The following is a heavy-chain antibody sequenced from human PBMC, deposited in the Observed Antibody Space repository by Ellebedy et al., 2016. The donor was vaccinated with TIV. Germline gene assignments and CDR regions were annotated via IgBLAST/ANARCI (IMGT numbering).Heavy chain of an antibody. J-gene: IGHJ4*02. CDR3: ARDSPTGRGNDY. CDR1: GFSFGIFG. CDR2: ISRTSEYI. V-gene: IGHV3-21*01. Sequence: GESLKISCVASGFSFGIFGMNWVRQAPGKGLEWVSTISRTSEYIYYVDSVKGRFTISRDDAQNSLYLQMNSLRAEDTAVYYCARDSPTGRGNDYWGQGTLVTVSS. D-gene: IGHD3-10*01.